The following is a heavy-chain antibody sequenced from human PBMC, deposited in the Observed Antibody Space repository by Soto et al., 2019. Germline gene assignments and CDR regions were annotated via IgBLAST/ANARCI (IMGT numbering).Heavy chain of an antibody. CDR1: GYTLTSYD. D-gene: IGHD5-18*01. J-gene: IGHJ6*04. CDR3: AAKHLVFGYFQVWDV. V-gene: IGHV1-8*01. Sequence: GASVKVSCKASGYTLTSYDINWVRQSTGQGLEWMGWMNPNSGNTGYAQKFQGRVTMTRNTSISTAYMELSSLRSEDTAVYYCAAKHLVFGYFQVWDVGAKGATVTVSS. CDR2: MNPNSGNT.